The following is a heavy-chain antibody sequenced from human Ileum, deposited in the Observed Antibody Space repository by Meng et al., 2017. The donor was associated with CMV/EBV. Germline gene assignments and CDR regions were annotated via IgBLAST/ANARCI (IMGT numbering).Heavy chain of an antibody. CDR3: ARGAGWFDP. D-gene: IGHD6-19*01. J-gene: IGHJ5*02. CDR1: GGPISSGIYY. Sequence: QLPLQESGPGLVKPSATLSLICSVSGGPISSGIYYWGWIRQPPGKGLEWIGSIYSSGTTFHNSSLKSRVSISVDTSKNQFSLTLNSVTAADTAVYYCARGAGWFDPWGQGTLVTVSS. CDR2: IYSSGTT. V-gene: IGHV4-39*07.